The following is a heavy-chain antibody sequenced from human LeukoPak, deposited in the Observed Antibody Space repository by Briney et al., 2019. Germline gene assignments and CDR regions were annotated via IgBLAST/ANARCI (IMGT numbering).Heavy chain of an antibody. D-gene: IGHD3-10*01. V-gene: IGHV3-74*01. CDR1: GFRFSWYL. CDR3: TTVDLLLWFGELEDYYYYGMAV. Sequence: GGSLRLSCAASGFRFSWYLMHWVPQAPGKVLVWVSLINTYGGRTAYVDSVKSQFTISRDDSKNTLYLQMNSLTTEATAVYFCTTVDLLLWFGELEDYYYYGMAVWGQGTTVTVSS. J-gene: IGHJ6*02. CDR2: INTYGGRT.